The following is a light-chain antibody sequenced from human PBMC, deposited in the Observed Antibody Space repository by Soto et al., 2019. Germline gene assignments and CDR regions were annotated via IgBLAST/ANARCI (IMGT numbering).Light chain of an antibody. CDR1: QNIDRY. CDR2: AAS. J-gene: IGKJ1*01. V-gene: IGKV1-39*01. Sequence: DIQMTQSPSSLSASVGDRVNITCRASQNIDRYLNWYQQRPGKAPDLLMFAASNLQAGVPSRFSGSASGTEFTLTIHRLQREDFATYYCQQTASSPRTFGQGTKVEVK. CDR3: QQTASSPRT.